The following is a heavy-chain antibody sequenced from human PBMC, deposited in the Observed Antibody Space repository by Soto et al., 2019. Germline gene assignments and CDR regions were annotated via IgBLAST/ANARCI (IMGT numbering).Heavy chain of an antibody. J-gene: IGHJ4*02. Sequence: EVQLLESGGGLVQPGGSLRLSCAASGFTFSSYAMSWVRQAPGKGLEWVSAISGSGGSTYYADSVKGRFTISRDNSKNTLYLQMNSLRAEDTSVYYCAKDGDDGDFSYYWGQGTLVTVPS. D-gene: IGHD4-17*01. V-gene: IGHV3-23*01. CDR2: ISGSGGST. CDR3: AKDGDDGDFSYY. CDR1: GFTFSSYA.